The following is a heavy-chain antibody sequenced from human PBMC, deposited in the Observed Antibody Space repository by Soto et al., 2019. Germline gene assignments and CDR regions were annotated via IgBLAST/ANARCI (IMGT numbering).Heavy chain of an antibody. CDR3: ARVISPVVPAAMVEDYYYYGMDV. CDR2: ISSSSSTI. CDR1: GFTFSSYS. V-gene: IGHV3-48*02. J-gene: IGHJ6*02. Sequence: GGSLRLSCAASGFTFSSYSMNWVRQAPGKGLEWVSYISSSSSTIYYADSVKGRFTISRDNAKNSLYLQMNSLRDEDTAVYYCARVISPVVPAAMVEDYYYYGMDVWGQGTTVTVSS. D-gene: IGHD2-2*01.